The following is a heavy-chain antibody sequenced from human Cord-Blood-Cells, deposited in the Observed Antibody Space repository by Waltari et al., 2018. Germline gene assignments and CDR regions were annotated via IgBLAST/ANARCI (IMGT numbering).Heavy chain of an antibody. Sequence: QVQLVQSGAEVKKPGASVKVSCKASGYTFTCYYLQWVSQAPGQGLEWMGWINPNSGGTNYAQKFQGRVTMTRDTSISTAYMELSRLRSDDTAVYYCAGPSGYDPYGMDVWGQGTTVTVSS. CDR2: INPNSGGT. J-gene: IGHJ6*02. V-gene: IGHV1-2*02. D-gene: IGHD5-12*01. CDR3: AGPSGYDPYGMDV. CDR1: GYTFTCYY.